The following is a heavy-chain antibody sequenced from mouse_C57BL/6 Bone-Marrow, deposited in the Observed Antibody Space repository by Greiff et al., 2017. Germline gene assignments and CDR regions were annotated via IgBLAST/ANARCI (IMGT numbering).Heavy chain of an antibody. CDR3: ARPPITTVVAIRYFDV. J-gene: IGHJ1*03. Sequence: EVKLVESGGDLVKPGGSLKLSCAASGFTFSSYGMSWVRQTPDKRLEWVATISSGGSYTYYPDSVKGRFTISRDNAKNTLYLQMSSLKSEDTAMYYCARPPITTVVAIRYFDVWGTGTTVTVSS. CDR1: GFTFSSYG. CDR2: ISSGGSYT. D-gene: IGHD1-1*01. V-gene: IGHV5-6*01.